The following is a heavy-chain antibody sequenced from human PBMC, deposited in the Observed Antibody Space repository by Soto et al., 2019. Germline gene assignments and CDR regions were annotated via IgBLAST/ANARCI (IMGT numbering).Heavy chain of an antibody. V-gene: IGHV1-69*01. CDR1: GGNFTNYG. D-gene: IGHD6-13*01. CDR2: IIPLFGTT. Sequence: QVQLVQSGAELKKPGSSVKVSCKASGGNFTNYGISWVRQAPGQGLEWMGGIIPLFGTTNYAQKFRGRVTVTADDSTSTAYMELNSLRSEDTAIYFCARALGTSWYNWFDPWGQGTLVTVSS. J-gene: IGHJ5*02. CDR3: ARALGTSWYNWFDP.